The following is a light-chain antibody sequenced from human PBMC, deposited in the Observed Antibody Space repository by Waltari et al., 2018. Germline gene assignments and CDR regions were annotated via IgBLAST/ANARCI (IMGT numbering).Light chain of an antibody. CDR1: ISNIQSNP. Sequence: QSVLPQPPSASGTPGQRVTLSCSGSISNIQSNPVNWYRQPPGTAPTLLIDGANQRPSGVPDRFSCSKSGTSASLAISGLQSAGEADYYCAGWDDSLNGPVFGGGTKLTVV. CDR2: GAN. J-gene: IGLJ3*02. V-gene: IGLV1-44*01. CDR3: AGWDDSLNGPV.